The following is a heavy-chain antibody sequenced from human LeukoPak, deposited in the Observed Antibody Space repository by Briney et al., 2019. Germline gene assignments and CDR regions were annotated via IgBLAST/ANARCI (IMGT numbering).Heavy chain of an antibody. J-gene: IGHJ4*02. D-gene: IGHD3-3*01. V-gene: IGHV3-48*01. CDR3: ARGIWSGSLIDY. CDR1: GFTFSSYS. Sequence: GGSLRLSCAASGFTFSSYSMNWVRQAPGKGLEWVSYINGGSSPIYYADSVRGRFTISRDNAKNSLYLQMNSLRAEDTAVYYCARGIWSGSLIDYWGQGTLVTVSS. CDR2: INGGSSPI.